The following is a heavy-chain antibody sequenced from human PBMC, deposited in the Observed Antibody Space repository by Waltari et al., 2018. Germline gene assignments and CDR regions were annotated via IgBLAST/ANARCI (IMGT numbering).Heavy chain of an antibody. V-gene: IGHV3-7*01. D-gene: IGHD6-13*01. CDR1: GFTFSRNW. J-gene: IGHJ4*02. Sequence: EVQLVESGGGLVQPGGSLSLSCATSGFTFSRNWMSWVRQAPGKRLEWVANIKPGGGDKSYVDSVKGRFTISRDDAKNSLYLQMNSLRAEDTAVYYCAREGSSSWFDYWGQGTLVTVSS. CDR3: AREGSSSWFDY. CDR2: IKPGGGDK.